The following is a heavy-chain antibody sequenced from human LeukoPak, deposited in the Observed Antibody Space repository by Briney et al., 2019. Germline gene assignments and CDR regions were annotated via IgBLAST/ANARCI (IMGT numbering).Heavy chain of an antibody. D-gene: IGHD2-15*01. Sequence: PGGSLRLSCAASGFTFSSCAMSWVRQAPGKGLEWVSTIIDSGNSIYYADSAEGRFTISRDNSKNTLYLQMNSLRAEDTAVYYCARDPSWSSKHYFDYWGQGTLVTVSS. J-gene: IGHJ4*02. V-gene: IGHV3-23*01. CDR1: GFTFSSCA. CDR3: ARDPSWSSKHYFDY. CDR2: IIDSGNSI.